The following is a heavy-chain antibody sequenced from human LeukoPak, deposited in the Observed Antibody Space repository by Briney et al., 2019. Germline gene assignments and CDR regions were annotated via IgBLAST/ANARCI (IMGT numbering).Heavy chain of an antibody. Sequence: GGSLRLSCAASGFTFSSYAMSWVRQAPGKGLEWVSAISGSGGSTYYADSVKGRFTISRDNAKNTLYLQMNSLRAEDTAVYYCALVGELGPMGPFDIWGQGTMVTVSS. CDR1: GFTFSSYA. V-gene: IGHV3-23*01. CDR3: ALVGELGPMGPFDI. D-gene: IGHD1-26*01. CDR2: ISGSGGST. J-gene: IGHJ3*02.